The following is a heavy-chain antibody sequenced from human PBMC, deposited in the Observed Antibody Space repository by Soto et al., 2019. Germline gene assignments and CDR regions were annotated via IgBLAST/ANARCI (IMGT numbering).Heavy chain of an antibody. D-gene: IGHD3-3*01. CDR1: GFSFSRKG. Sequence: QVQLVESGGGVVQPGRSLRLSCAASGFSFSRKGMHWVRQAPGKGLEWVALISYDGSNKYYVDSVKGRFSISRDNSKNTLYLQMNSLRAEDTAVYYCAKGKIFGVVIDKYYGMDVWGQGTTVTVSS. CDR3: AKGKIFGVVIDKYYGMDV. J-gene: IGHJ6*02. CDR2: ISYDGSNK. V-gene: IGHV3-30*18.